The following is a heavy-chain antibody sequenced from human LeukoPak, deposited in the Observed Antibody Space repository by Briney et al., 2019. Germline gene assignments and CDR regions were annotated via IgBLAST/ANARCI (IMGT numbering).Heavy chain of an antibody. D-gene: IGHD6-13*01. CDR2: ISGYGGST. Sequence: GGSLRLSCAAPGFTFSSYSMSWVRQAPGKGLEWVSSISGYGGSTHYADSVKGRFTISRDNSKNTLYLQMNSLRAEDTAVYYCAKGIAGAGKYYFDYWGQGTLVTVSS. V-gene: IGHV3-23*01. CDR1: GFTFSSYS. J-gene: IGHJ4*02. CDR3: AKGIAGAGKYYFDY.